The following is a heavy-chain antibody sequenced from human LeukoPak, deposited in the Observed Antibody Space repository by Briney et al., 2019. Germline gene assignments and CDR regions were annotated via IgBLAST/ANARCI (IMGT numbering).Heavy chain of an antibody. CDR3: ARESYGSGSYRNDY. D-gene: IGHD3-10*01. CDR1: GFTVSSNY. CDR2: IYSGGST. J-gene: IGHJ4*02. V-gene: IGHV3-53*04. Sequence: PGGSLRLSCAASGFTVSSNYMSWVRQAPGKGLEWVSVIYSGGSTYYADSVKGRFTIPRHNSKNTLYLQMNSLRAEDTAVYYCARESYGSGSYRNDYWGQGTLVTVSS.